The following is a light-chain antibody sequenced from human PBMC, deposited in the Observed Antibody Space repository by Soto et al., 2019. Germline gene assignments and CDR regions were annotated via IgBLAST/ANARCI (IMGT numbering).Light chain of an antibody. Sequence: EIVLTQSPGTLSLSPGERATLSCRASQSVSSSYLAWYQQKPGQAPRLLIYGASSRATGIPDRFSGSGSGTDFSLTSSRLEPEDFAVYYCHQYGSSQLTFGGGTKVEIK. CDR1: QSVSSSY. CDR2: GAS. CDR3: HQYGSSQLT. J-gene: IGKJ4*01. V-gene: IGKV3-20*01.